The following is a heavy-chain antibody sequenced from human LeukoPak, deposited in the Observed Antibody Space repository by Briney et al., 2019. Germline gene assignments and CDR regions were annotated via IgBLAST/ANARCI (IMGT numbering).Heavy chain of an antibody. CDR3: ARGAAGQWLVLGAFDI. CDR1: GYTFTSYG. CDR2: ISAYNGNT. V-gene: IGHV1-18*01. Sequence: GASVKVSCKASGYTFTSYGISWVRQAPGQGLEWMGWISAYNGNTNYAQKLQGRVTMTTDTSTSTAYMELRSLRSDDTAVYYCARGAAGQWLVLGAFDIWGQGTMVTVPS. D-gene: IGHD6-19*01. J-gene: IGHJ3*02.